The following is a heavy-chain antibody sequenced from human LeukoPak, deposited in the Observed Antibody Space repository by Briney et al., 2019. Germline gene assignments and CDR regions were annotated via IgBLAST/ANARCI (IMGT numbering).Heavy chain of an antibody. V-gene: IGHV3-23*01. CDR2: INGNGGST. CDR3: TKAPPGKFDP. D-gene: IGHD3-10*01. J-gene: IGHJ5*02. Sequence: GGSLRLSCAASGFAFSSYAMNWVRQAPGKGLEWVSAINGNGGSTYYADSVKGRFTISRDNSKNTLYLQMNSLRAEDTAMYYCTKAPPGKFDPWGQGTLVTVSS. CDR1: GFAFSSYA.